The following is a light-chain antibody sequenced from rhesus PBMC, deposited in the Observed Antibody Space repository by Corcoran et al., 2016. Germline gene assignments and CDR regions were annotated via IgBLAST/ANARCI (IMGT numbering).Light chain of an antibody. CDR3: LQRKKYPRT. CDR2: QGS. Sequence: DIVLTQSPASLAVSPGQRVTITCRASESVHFFGINLIHWYQQKTEQPPKLLIYQGSKKDAVVPARLRGSGSGTEFTLTINPVEADEAADYYCLQRKKYPRTLGQGTKVEIK. CDR1: ESVHFFGINL. J-gene: IGKJ1*01. V-gene: IGKV7-13*01.